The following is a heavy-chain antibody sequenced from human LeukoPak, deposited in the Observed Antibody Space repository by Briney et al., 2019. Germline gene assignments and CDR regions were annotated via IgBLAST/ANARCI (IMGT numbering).Heavy chain of an antibody. V-gene: IGHV3-21*01. CDR3: ARDGITMRILEY. CDR2: ITSSSIYI. Sequence: GGSLRLSCAGSGFTFSSYWMSWVRQAPGKGLEWVSSITSSSIYIYYADSMKGRFTISRDNAKNSLYLQMDSLRAEDTAVYYCARDGITMRILEYWGQGTLVTVSS. D-gene: IGHD3-10*01. J-gene: IGHJ4*02. CDR1: GFTFSSYW.